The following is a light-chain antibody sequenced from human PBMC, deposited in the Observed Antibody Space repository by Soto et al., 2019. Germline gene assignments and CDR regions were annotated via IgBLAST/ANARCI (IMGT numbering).Light chain of an antibody. CDR3: QQYNSYPWT. CDR1: QSISDW. CDR2: KAS. Sequence: DIQMTQSPSTLSASVGDRVTITCRASQSISDWLAWYQQRPGKAPKLLIYKASSLESGVPSRFSGSGSGTEFTLPLSSLQPDDFATYYCQQYNSYPWTFGQGTKVEIK. V-gene: IGKV1-5*03. J-gene: IGKJ1*01.